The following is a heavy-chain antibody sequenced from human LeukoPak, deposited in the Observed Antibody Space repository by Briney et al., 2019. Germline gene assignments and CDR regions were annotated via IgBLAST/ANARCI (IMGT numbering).Heavy chain of an antibody. D-gene: IGHD3-22*01. CDR1: GFTFDDYA. V-gene: IGHV3-9*01. CDR2: ISWNSGSI. Sequence: SLRLSCAASGFTFDDYAMHWVRQAPGKGLEWVSGISWNSGSIGYADSVKGRFTISRDNAKNSLYLQMNSLRAEDTALYYCAKDIARYYYDSSGSINWFDPWGQGTLVTVSS. J-gene: IGHJ5*02. CDR3: AKDIARYYYDSSGSINWFDP.